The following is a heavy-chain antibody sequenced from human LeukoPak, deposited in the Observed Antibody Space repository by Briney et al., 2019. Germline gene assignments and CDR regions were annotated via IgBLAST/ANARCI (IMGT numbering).Heavy chain of an antibody. CDR3: ARVSYSSSWYYFDY. CDR1: GRSISSYY. Sequence: SETLSLTCTVSGRSISSYYWSWIRQPPGKGLEWVGYIYYSGSTNYNPSLKSRVTISVDTSKNQFSLKLSSVTAADAAVYYCARVSYSSSWYYFDYWGQGTLVTVSS. D-gene: IGHD6-13*01. CDR2: IYYSGST. J-gene: IGHJ4*02. V-gene: IGHV4-59*01.